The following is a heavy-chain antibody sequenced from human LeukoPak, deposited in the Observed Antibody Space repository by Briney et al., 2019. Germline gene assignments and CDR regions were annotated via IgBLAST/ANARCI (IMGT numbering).Heavy chain of an antibody. J-gene: IGHJ5*02. Sequence: GGSLRLSCAASGFTFSSYWMSWVRQAPGKGLEWVANIKQDGREKYYVDSVKGRFTISRDNAKNSLYLQMNSLRAEDTAVYYCARDPAAAGPGGNWSDPWGQGTLVTVYS. CDR3: ARDPAAAGPGGNWSDP. CDR2: IKQDGREK. V-gene: IGHV3-7*01. D-gene: IGHD6-13*01. CDR1: GFTFSSYW.